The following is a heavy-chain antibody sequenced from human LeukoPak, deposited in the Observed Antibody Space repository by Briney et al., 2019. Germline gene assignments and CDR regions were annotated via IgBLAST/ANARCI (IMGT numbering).Heavy chain of an antibody. D-gene: IGHD3-10*01. CDR2: IKQDGSEK. Sequence: GGSLRLSCAASGFTFSSYWMSWVRQAPGKGREGVANIKQDGSEKYYVDSVKGRFTISRDNAKNSLYLQMNSLRAEDTAVYYCARERRGITMVRGVIITYYYGMDVWGQGTTVTVSS. CDR1: GFTFSSYW. V-gene: IGHV3-7*01. J-gene: IGHJ6*02. CDR3: ARERRGITMVRGVIITYYYGMDV.